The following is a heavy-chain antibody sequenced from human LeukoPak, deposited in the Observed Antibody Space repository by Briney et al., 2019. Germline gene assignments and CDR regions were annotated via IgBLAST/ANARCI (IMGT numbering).Heavy chain of an antibody. V-gene: IGHV4-31*03. CDR2: IYYSGST. CDR3: ARVPPLTGGFDY. D-gene: IGHD7-27*01. J-gene: IGHJ4*02. Sequence: SETLSLTCTVSGGSISSGGYYWSWMRQHPGKGLEWIGYIYYSGSTYYSPSLKSRVTISVDTSKNQFSLKLRSVTAADTAVYYCARVPPLTGGFDYWGQGTLVTVSS. CDR1: GGSISSGGYY.